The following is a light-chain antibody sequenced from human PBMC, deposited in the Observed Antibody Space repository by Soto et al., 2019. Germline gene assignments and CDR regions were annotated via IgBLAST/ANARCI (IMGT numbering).Light chain of an antibody. V-gene: IGKV1-39*01. CDR3: QQRYSTPRT. Sequence: PITRPAASLSASVGARVTITCRASQSISSYLNWYQQKPGKAPRLLIYAASSLQSGVPSRFSVIVSGTDLTINLRRLKPEDGETDEGQQRYSTPRTFCQGTKVEI. CDR2: AAS. CDR1: QSISSY. J-gene: IGKJ1*01.